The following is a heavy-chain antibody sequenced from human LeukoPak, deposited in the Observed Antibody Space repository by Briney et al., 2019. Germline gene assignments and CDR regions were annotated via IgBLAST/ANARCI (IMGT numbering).Heavy chain of an antibody. CDR2: ISGSGGST. J-gene: IGHJ4*02. V-gene: IGHV3-23*01. CDR3: AKVIRMSFIDY. CDR1: GFTFSSYA. Sequence: GGSLRLSCAAPGFTFSSYAMSWVRQAPGKGLEWVSAISGSGGSTYYADSVKGRFTISRDNSKNTLYLQMNSLRAEDTAVYYRAKVIRMSFIDYWGQGTLVTVSS. D-gene: IGHD2-15*01.